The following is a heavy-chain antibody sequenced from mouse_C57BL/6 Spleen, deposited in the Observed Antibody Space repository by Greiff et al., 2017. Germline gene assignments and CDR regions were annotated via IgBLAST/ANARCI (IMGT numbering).Heavy chain of an antibody. CDR3: ARRASVAMDY. D-gene: IGHD3-3*01. V-gene: IGHV1-64*01. J-gene: IGHJ4*01. Sequence: VQLQQPGAELVKPGASVKLSCKASGYTFTSYWMHWVKQRPGQGLEWIGMIHPNSGSTNYNEKLKSKATLTVDKSSSTAYMQLSSLTSEDSAVYYCARRASVAMDYWGQGTSVTVSS. CDR1: GYTFTSYW. CDR2: IHPNSGST.